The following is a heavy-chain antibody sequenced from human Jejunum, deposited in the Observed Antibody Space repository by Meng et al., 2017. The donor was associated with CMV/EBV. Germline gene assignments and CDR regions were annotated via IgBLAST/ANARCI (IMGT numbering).Heavy chain of an antibody. CDR2: ISGSGDNI. J-gene: IGHJ2*01. V-gene: IGHV3-21*01. CDR1: GFTFSNFY. CDR3: AFRATQVLFDV. D-gene: IGHD1-1*01. Sequence: VGCGVGLIKSGGSPTLSCAASGFTFSNFYINWVRQAQGRGLGWISSISGSGDNIYYADSVRGRFTISRDNAKNSLYLQMNSLRAEDTAVYYCAFRATQVLFDVWGRGTLVTVSS.